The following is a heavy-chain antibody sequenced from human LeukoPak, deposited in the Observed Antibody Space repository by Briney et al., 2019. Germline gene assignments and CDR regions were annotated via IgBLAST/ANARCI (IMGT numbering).Heavy chain of an antibody. CDR1: GFTFSSYA. CDR2: ISSSGHMT. Sequence: PGGSLRLSCAASGFTFSSYAMSWVRQAPGKGLEWVSFISSSGHMTAYADSVKGRVSTSRDNAKNSMYLQVTNVRAEDTAVYFCARDVGTYVNPFDAFDLWGQGTMVTVSS. V-gene: IGHV3-23*01. D-gene: IGHD7-27*01. CDR3: ARDVGTYVNPFDAFDL. J-gene: IGHJ3*01.